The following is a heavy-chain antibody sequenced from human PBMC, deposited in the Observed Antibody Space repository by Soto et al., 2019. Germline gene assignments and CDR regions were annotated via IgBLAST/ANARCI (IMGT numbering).Heavy chain of an antibody. CDR3: ARGGYYDILTGQSARAFDI. V-gene: IGHV1-3*01. CDR2: INAGNGNT. Sequence: ASVKVSCKASGYTFTSYAMHWVRQAPGQRLDWMGWINAGNGNTKYSQKFQGRVTITRDTSASTAYMELSSLRSEDTAVYYCARGGYYDILTGQSARAFDIWGQGTMVTVSS. CDR1: GYTFTSYA. J-gene: IGHJ3*02. D-gene: IGHD3-9*01.